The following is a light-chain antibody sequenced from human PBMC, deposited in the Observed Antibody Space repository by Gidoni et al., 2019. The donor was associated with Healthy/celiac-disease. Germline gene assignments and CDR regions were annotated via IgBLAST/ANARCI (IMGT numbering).Light chain of an antibody. Sequence: IQQTQHPSSLSASVGDRVTITCRASQGSSNYLAWYQQKPGKVPKLLIYAASTLQTGVPSLFSGSGSGTDFTLTISSLQPEDVATYYCQQSNSAPFTFGPGTKVEIK. J-gene: IGKJ3*01. CDR2: AAS. CDR3: QQSNSAPFT. V-gene: IGKV1-27*01. CDR1: QGSSNY.